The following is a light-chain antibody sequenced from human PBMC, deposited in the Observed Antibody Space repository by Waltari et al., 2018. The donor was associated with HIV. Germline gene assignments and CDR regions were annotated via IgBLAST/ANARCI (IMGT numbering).Light chain of an antibody. J-gene: IGKJ4*01. CDR1: QTVSSNY. Sequence: EIVLTQSPGTLSLSPGERATLSCRASQTVSSNYLAWYQQKPGQAPRLPIYGASSRATGIPDRFSGSGSGTDFTLTISRLEPEDFAVYYCQQYARLPGVTFGGGTKVEIK. CDR2: GAS. V-gene: IGKV3-20*01. CDR3: QQYARLPGVT.